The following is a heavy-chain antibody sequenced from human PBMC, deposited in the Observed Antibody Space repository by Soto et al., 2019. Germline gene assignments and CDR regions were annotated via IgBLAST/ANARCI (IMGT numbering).Heavy chain of an antibody. CDR1: GGSISSGGYS. V-gene: IGHV4-30-2*01. CDR3: ARGSSTSTLDY. Sequence: SETLSLTCAVSGGSISSGGYSWSWIRQPPGKGLEWIGYIYHSGSTYYNPSLKSRVTISVDRSKNQFSLKLSSVTAADTAVYYCARGSSTSTLDYWGQGTLVTVSS. J-gene: IGHJ4*02. D-gene: IGHD2-2*01. CDR2: IYHSGST.